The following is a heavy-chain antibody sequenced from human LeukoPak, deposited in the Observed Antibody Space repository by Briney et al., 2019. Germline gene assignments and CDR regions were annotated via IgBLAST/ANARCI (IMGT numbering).Heavy chain of an antibody. V-gene: IGHV4-30-4*02. J-gene: IGHJ4*02. Sequence: SETLSLTCTVAGVSISSGDYYWSWIRQPPGKGLEWLGYIYYIGSTYYNPSLKSRVTISVDTSKNQFSLKLSSVTAADTAVYYCARGGDYYGSGSYYNVDYWGQGTLVTVSS. CDR3: ARGGDYYGSGSYYNVDY. D-gene: IGHD3-10*01. CDR1: GVSISSGDYY. CDR2: IYYIGST.